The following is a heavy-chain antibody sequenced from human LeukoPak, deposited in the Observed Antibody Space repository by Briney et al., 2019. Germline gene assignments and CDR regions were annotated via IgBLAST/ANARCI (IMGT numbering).Heavy chain of an antibody. CDR2: IYPGDSDT. D-gene: IGHD3-22*01. Sequence: GESLKISCKGSGYRFTSYWIGWVRPMPGKGLEWMGIIYPGDSDTRYSPSFQGQVTISADKSISTAYLQWSSLKASDTAMYYCARHGRGNYYDSSGYYGPVVYWGQGTLVTVSS. CDR1: GYRFTSYW. V-gene: IGHV5-51*01. J-gene: IGHJ4*02. CDR3: ARHGRGNYYDSSGYYGPVVY.